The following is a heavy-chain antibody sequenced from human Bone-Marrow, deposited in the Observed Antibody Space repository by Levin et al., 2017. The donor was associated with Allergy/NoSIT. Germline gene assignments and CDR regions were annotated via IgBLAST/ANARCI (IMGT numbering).Heavy chain of an antibody. CDR3: ASTYGDYNWYFDL. J-gene: IGHJ2*01. Sequence: GGSLRLSCAASGFTFDDYAMHWVRQAPGKGLEWVSGISWNSGSIGYADSVKGRFTISRDNAKNSLYLQMNSLRAEDTALYYCASTYGDYNWYFDLWGRGTLVTVSS. CDR2: ISWNSGSI. CDR1: GFTFDDYA. D-gene: IGHD4-17*01. V-gene: IGHV3-9*01.